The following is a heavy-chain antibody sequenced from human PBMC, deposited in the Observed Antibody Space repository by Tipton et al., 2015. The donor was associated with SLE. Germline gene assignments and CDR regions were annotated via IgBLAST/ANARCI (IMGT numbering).Heavy chain of an antibody. CDR2: IYYSGST. V-gene: IGHV4-59*12. J-gene: IGHJ4*02. Sequence: LRLSCTVSGGSISSYYWSWIRQPPGKGLEWIGYIYYSGSTNYNPSLKSRVTISVDTSKNQFSLKLSSVTAADTAVYYCAREDTAMADYWGQGTLVTVSS. CDR1: GGSISSYY. D-gene: IGHD5-18*01. CDR3: AREDTAMADY.